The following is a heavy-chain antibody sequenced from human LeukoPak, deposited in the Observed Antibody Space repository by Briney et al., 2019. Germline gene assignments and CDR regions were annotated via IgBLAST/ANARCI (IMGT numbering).Heavy chain of an antibody. CDR2: IFYSGST. CDR3: ARVYSSSWDDQDYYYYMDV. D-gene: IGHD6-13*01. V-gene: IGHV4-61*01. Sequence: SETLSLTCTVSGGSVRSATYYWSWIRQPPGKGLEWIAYIFYSGSTNYNPSLKSRVTISVDTSKNQFSLKLTSVTAADTAIYYCARVYSSSWDDQDYYYYMDVWGKGSTVTASS. CDR1: GGSVRSATYY. J-gene: IGHJ6*03.